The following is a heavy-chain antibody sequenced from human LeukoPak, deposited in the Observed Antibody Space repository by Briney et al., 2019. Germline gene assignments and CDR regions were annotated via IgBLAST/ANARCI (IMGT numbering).Heavy chain of an antibody. J-gene: IGHJ4*02. CDR3: AREPRIAAAGTFDY. Sequence: GASVKVSCKASGYTFTSYAMHWVRQAPGQRLEWMGWINAGNGNTKYSQKFQGRVTITRDTSASTAYMELSSLRSEDTAVYYCAREPRIAAAGTFDYWGQGTLVTVSS. V-gene: IGHV1-3*01. CDR2: INAGNGNT. CDR1: GYTFTSYA. D-gene: IGHD6-13*01.